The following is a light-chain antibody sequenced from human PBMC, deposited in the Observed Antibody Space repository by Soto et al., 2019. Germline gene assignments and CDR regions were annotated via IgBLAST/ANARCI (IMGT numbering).Light chain of an antibody. CDR1: SSDVGGYNY. V-gene: IGLV2-8*01. CDR3: KSFAGNNYLM. CDR2: EVT. Sequence: QSVLTPPPSASGSPGQSVTISCTGTSSDVGGYNYVSWYQQHPGKAPKLLIYEVTKRASGVPDRFSGSKSGNTASLTVSGLQAEDEAYYYCKSFAGNNYLMFGGGTKLTVL. J-gene: IGLJ3*02.